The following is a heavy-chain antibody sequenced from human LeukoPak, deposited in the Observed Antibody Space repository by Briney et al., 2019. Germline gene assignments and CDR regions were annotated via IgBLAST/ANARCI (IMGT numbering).Heavy chain of an antibody. CDR3: ARDGYSTILNDALDI. D-gene: IGHD2-2*01. J-gene: IGHJ3*02. CDR2: IDSHSTSI. Sequence: GGSLRLSCAASGFISGFTFSSYAMNWVRQAPGKGLEWVSSIDSHSTSIYYADSVRGRFTISRDNARNSLYLQLNSLIAEDTAVYYCARDGYSTILNDALDIWGPGTMVTVSS. CDR1: GFISGFTFSSYA. V-gene: IGHV3-21*01.